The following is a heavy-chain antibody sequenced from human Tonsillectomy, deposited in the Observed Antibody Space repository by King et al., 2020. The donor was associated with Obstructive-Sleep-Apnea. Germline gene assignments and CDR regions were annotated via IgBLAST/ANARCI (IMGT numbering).Heavy chain of an antibody. CDR3: ARAGSWETVPDFDY. CDR2: IYYSGST. CDR1: GGSISSGGYY. J-gene: IGHJ4*02. D-gene: IGHD1-26*01. V-gene: IGHV4-31*03. Sequence: QLQESGPGLVKPSQTLSLTCTVSGGSISSGGYYCSLIRQHPGKGLECIGDIYYSGSTYYNPALKIRVTISVDTSKNQFSLKLSSVTAADTAVYYCARAGSWETVPDFDYWGQGTLVTVSS.